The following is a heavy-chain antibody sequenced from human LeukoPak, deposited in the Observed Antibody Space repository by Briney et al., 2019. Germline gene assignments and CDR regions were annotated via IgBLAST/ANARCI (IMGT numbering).Heavy chain of an antibody. Sequence: GGSLRLSCAASGFTFSSYAMSWVRQAPGKGLEWVGRIKSKTDGGTTDYAAPVKGRFTISRDDSKNTLYLQMNSLKTEDTAVYYCTTRYCSSTSCDLTAPDYYYYYYMDVWGKGTTVTVSS. CDR3: TTRYCSSTSCDLTAPDYYYYYYMDV. CDR2: IKSKTDGGTT. CDR1: GFTFSSYA. D-gene: IGHD2-2*01. J-gene: IGHJ6*03. V-gene: IGHV3-15*01.